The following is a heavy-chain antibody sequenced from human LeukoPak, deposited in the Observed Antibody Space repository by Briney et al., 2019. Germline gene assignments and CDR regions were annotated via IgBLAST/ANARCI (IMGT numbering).Heavy chain of an antibody. CDR3: ARGRGDYKSPNWFDS. D-gene: IGHD4-17*01. CDR2: SYYSGST. CDR1: GGSISYQY. V-gene: IGHV4-59*11. J-gene: IGHJ5*01. Sequence: SETLSLTCTVSGGSISYQYWAWIRQPPGERLEWIGYSYYSGSTTYSPSLKSRVTISVDTSNNLFSLELRSVSAADTAAYYCARGRGDYKSPNWFDSWGQGILVTVSS.